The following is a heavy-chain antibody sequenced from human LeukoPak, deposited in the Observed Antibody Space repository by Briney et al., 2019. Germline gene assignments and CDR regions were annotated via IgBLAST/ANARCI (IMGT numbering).Heavy chain of an antibody. CDR2: IRYDGSNK. D-gene: IGHD3-3*01. CDR1: GFTFSSYG. CDR3: AILSTIFGVISV. J-gene: IGHJ4*02. Sequence: PGGSLRLSCAASGFTFSSYGMHWVRQAPGKGLEWVTFIRYDGSNKYYADSVKGRFTISRDNSKNTLYLQMNSLRAEDTAVYYCAILSTIFGVISVWGPGSLVTVSS. V-gene: IGHV3-30*02.